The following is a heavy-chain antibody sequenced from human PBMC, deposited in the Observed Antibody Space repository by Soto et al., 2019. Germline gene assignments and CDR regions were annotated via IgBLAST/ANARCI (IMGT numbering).Heavy chain of an antibody. CDR3: ARTRDVVVPADVINWFDP. V-gene: IGHV1-18*01. D-gene: IGHD2-2*01. Sequence: ASVKVSCKASGYTFTSYGISWVRQAPGQGLEWMGWISAYNGNTNYAQKLQGRVTMTTDTSTSTAYMELRSLRSDDTAVYYCARTRDVVVPADVINWFDPWGQGTLVTVSS. J-gene: IGHJ5*02. CDR2: ISAYNGNT. CDR1: GYTFTSYG.